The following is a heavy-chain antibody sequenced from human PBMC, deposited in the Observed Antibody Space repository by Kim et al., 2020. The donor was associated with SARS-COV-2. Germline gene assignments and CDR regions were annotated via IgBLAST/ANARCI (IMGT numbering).Heavy chain of an antibody. J-gene: IGHJ4*02. CDR2: IYYSGST. V-gene: IGHV4-28*01. CDR3: VKMISSGGSYYFDY. CDR1: GYSISRSNW. Sequence: SETLSLTCAVSGYSISRSNWWGWIRQPPGKELELIGYIYYSGSTYYNPSLKSRLTMSVDTPKNQFSLTLSYVTAVDTAVYYCVKMISSGGSYYFDYRGQGTLVTVSS. D-gene: IGHD3-16*01.